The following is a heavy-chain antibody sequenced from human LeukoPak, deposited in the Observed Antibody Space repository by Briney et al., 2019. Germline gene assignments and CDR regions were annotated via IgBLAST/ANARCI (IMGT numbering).Heavy chain of an antibody. Sequence: SGPTLVNPTQTLTLTCTSSGFSLSTSGVGIGWIRQPPGKALEWLALIYWDDDKRYSPSLKSRLTITKDTSKNQVVLTMTNMDPVDTATYYCAHSRPPFYGSSGYFADYWGQGTLVTVSS. D-gene: IGHD3-22*01. CDR1: GFSLSTSGVG. V-gene: IGHV2-5*02. J-gene: IGHJ4*02. CDR2: IYWDDDK. CDR3: AHSRPPFYGSSGYFADY.